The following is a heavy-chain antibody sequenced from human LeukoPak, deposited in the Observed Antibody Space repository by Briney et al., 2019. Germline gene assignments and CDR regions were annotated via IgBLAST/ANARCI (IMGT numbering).Heavy chain of an antibody. CDR3: ARGAYYYGSGNWFDP. J-gene: IGHJ5*02. CDR1: GYTFTSYG. Sequence: ASVKVSCKASGYTFTSYGISWVRQAPGQGLEWMGWISAYNGNANYAQKLQGRVTMTTDTSTSTAYMELRSLRSDDTAVYYCARGAYYYGSGNWFDPWGQGTLVTVSS. CDR2: ISAYNGNA. D-gene: IGHD3-10*01. V-gene: IGHV1-18*01.